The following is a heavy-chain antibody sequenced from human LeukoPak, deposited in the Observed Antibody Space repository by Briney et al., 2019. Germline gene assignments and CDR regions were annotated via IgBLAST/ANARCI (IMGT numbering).Heavy chain of an antibody. D-gene: IGHD3-22*01. J-gene: IGHJ4*02. Sequence: GGFLRLSCAASGFTVSSNYMTWVRQAPGKGLEWVSVIYSNNSTFYADSVRGRFTISRDNSNNTLYLQMNSLRAEDTAVYYCAKGITVMMVAPGYWGQGTLVTVSS. CDR3: AKGITVMMVAPGY. V-gene: IGHV3-53*01. CDR1: GFTVSSNY. CDR2: IYSNNST.